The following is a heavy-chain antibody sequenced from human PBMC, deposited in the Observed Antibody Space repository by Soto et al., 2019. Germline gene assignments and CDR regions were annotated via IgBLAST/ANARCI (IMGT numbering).Heavy chain of an antibody. CDR2: IYYRGNA. CDR1: DDSINSDKYY. Sequence: QLQLQESGPGLVKPSETLSLTCSVSDDSINSDKYYWGWIRQPPGKGLEGIGSIYYRGNAYYNPSLQPRVTIPLHKSKSQFSLKLNSVTAADAAVYLCARLEGLATISYYFDFWGPGALVTVSS. J-gene: IGHJ4*02. D-gene: IGHD5-12*01. CDR3: ARLEGLATISYYFDF. V-gene: IGHV4-39*01.